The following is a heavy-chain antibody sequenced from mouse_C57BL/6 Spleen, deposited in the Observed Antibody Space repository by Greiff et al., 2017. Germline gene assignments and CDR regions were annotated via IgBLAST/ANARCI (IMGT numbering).Heavy chain of an antibody. J-gene: IGHJ2*01. V-gene: IGHV1-26*01. CDR3: ARGGGYGSSYFDY. CDR1: GYTFTDYY. CDR2: INPNNGGT. D-gene: IGHD1-1*01. Sequence: EVQLQQSGPELVKPGASVKISCKASGYTFTDYYMNWVKQSPGKSLEWIGDINPNNGGTSYNQKFKGKATLTVDKSSSTAYMELRSLTSEDSAVYYCARGGGYGSSYFDYWGQGTTLTVSS.